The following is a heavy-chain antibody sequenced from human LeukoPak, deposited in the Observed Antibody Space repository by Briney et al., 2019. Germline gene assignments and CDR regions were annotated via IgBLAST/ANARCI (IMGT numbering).Heavy chain of an antibody. Sequence: SETLSLTCTVSGGSISSYYWSWIRQPAGKGLEWIGRIYTSGSTNYNPSLKSRVTISVDTSKNQFSLKLSSVTAADTAVYYCARSTYYYDSSGYWYFDYWGQGTLVTVSS. CDR1: GGSISSYY. V-gene: IGHV4-4*07. CDR3: ARSTYYYDSSGYWYFDY. J-gene: IGHJ4*02. CDR2: IYTSGST. D-gene: IGHD3-22*01.